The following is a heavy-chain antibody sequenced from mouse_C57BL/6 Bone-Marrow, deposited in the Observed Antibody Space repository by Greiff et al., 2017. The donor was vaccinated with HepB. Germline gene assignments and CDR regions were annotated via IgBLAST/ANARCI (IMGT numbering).Heavy chain of an antibody. V-gene: IGHV2-2*01. CDR1: GFSLTSYG. D-gene: IGHD2-4*01. CDR3: ARNFGSTMITTYYFDY. CDR2: IWSGGST. J-gene: IGHJ2*01. Sequence: VQRVESGPGLVQPSQSLSITCTVSGFSLTSYGVHWVRQSPGKGLEWLGVIWSGGSTDYNAAFISRLSISKDNSKSQVFFKMNSLQADDTAIYYCARNFGSTMITTYYFDYWGQGTTLTVSS.